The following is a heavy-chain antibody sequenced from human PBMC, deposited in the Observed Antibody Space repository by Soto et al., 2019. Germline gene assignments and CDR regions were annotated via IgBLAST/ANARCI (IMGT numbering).Heavy chain of an antibody. CDR2: INPNSGGT. Sequence: ASVKVSCKASGYTFTGYYMHWVRQAPGQGLEWMGWINPNSGGTNYAQKFQGWVTMTRDTSISTAYMELSRLRSDDTAVYYCARSVAGTRRYYYVMDFWGQGTTVTVAS. V-gene: IGHV1-2*04. J-gene: IGHJ6*02. CDR3: ARSVAGTRRYYYVMDF. CDR1: GYTFTGYY. D-gene: IGHD6-19*01.